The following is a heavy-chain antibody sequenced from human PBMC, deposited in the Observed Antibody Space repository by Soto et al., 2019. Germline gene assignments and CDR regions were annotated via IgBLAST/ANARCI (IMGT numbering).Heavy chain of an antibody. CDR1: GYSFTTYW. Sequence: GESLKISCKGSGYSFTTYWLAWVRQMPGKGLEYMGIIYPGDSDSRYSPAFQGQVTISADKSINTAYLQWTSLKASDTAIYYCARSRVSTPRLEDPFDIWGQGTRVTVSS. CDR2: IYPGDSDS. CDR3: ARSRVSTPRLEDPFDI. J-gene: IGHJ3*02. D-gene: IGHD5-12*01. V-gene: IGHV5-51*01.